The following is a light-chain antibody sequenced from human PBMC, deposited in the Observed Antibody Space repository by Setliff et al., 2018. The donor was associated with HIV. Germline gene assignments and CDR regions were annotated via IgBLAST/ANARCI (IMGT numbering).Light chain of an antibody. Sequence: QSALAQPASVSGSLGQSITMSCTGTSRDVGGHNYVSWYQQHPGKAPKLMIYDVSNRPSGVSNRFSGSKSGSTASLTISGLQAEDEADYYCSSYTSSSTPVVFGGGTKVTVL. V-gene: IGLV2-14*03. J-gene: IGLJ2*01. CDR2: DVS. CDR1: SRDVGGHNY. CDR3: SSYTSSSTPVV.